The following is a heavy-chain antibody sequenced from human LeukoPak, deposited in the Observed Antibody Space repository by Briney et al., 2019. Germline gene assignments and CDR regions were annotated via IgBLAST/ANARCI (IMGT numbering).Heavy chain of an antibody. Sequence: KTGGSLRLSCAASGFTFSSYAMTWVRQAPGKGLEWVGRIKSKTDGGTTDYAAPVKGRFTISRDDSKNTLYVQMNSLKTEDTAVYYCTTDRLRYFDWLLSWGPDYWGQGTLVTVSS. V-gene: IGHV3-15*01. CDR2: IKSKTDGGTT. CDR1: GFTFSSYA. D-gene: IGHD3-9*01. J-gene: IGHJ4*02. CDR3: TTDRLRYFDWLLSWGPDY.